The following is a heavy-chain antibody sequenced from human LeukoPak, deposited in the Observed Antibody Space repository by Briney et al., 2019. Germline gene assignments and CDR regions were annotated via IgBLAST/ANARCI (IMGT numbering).Heavy chain of an antibody. CDR1: GGSISSGSYY. Sequence: TSETLSLTCTVSGGSISSGSYYWSWIRQPAGKGLEWIGRIYTSGSTNYNPSLKSRVTISVDTSKNQFSLKLSSVTAADTAVYYCVRQDRVSFKTVSAFDIWGQGTMVTVSS. J-gene: IGHJ3*02. D-gene: IGHD1-14*01. V-gene: IGHV4-61*02. CDR2: IYTSGST. CDR3: VRQDRVSFKTVSAFDI.